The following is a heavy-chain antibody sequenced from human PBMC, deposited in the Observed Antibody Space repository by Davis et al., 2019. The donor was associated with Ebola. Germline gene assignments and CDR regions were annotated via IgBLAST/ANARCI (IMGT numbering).Heavy chain of an antibody. V-gene: IGHV4-39*07. CDR2: INHSGST. CDR3: AGFPYGSYYYYYYYMDV. J-gene: IGHJ6*03. CDR1: GGSISSSSYY. D-gene: IGHD3-10*01. Sequence: PSETLSLTCTVSGGSISSSSYYWSWIRQPPGKGLEWIGEINHSGSTNYNPSLKSRVTISVDTSKNQFSLKLSSVTAADTAVYYCAGFPYGSYYYYYYYMDVWGKGTTVTVSS.